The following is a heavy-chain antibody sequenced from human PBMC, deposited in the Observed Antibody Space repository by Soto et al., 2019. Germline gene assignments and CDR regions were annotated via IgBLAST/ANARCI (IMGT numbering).Heavy chain of an antibody. Sequence: QVQLVQSGAEVKKPGSSVKVSCKASGGIFSTYAISWLRQAPGQGIEWMGGIIPIFGTPNYAQRFQGRVTNTADESTSTAYMELSRLRSEDTAVYYCARDRDDYGSGNYYNRIDFWGQGTLVTVSS. CDR2: IIPIFGTP. D-gene: IGHD3-10*01. J-gene: IGHJ4*02. V-gene: IGHV1-69*01. CDR1: GGIFSTYA. CDR3: ARDRDDYGSGNYYNRIDF.